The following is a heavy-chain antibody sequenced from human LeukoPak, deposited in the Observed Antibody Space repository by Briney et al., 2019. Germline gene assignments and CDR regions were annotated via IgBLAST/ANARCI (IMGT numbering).Heavy chain of an antibody. CDR3: AREITMVRGVVSGTQYYYYYYGMDV. Sequence: ASVKVSCKASGGTFSSYAISWVRQAPGQGLEWMGIINPSGGSTSYAQKFQGRVTMTRDTSTSTVYMELSSLRSEDTAVYYCAREITMVRGVVSGTQYYYYYYGMDVWGQGTTVTVSS. V-gene: IGHV1-46*01. CDR1: GGTFSSYA. D-gene: IGHD3-10*01. CDR2: INPSGGST. J-gene: IGHJ6*02.